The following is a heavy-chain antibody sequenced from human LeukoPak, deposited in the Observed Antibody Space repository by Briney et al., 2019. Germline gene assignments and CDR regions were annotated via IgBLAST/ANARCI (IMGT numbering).Heavy chain of an antibody. CDR3: ARDLRGYYDSSGYPHAFDI. Sequence: GGSLRLSCAASGFTFSSYSMNWVRQAPGKGLEWVSYISSSSSTIYYADSVKGRSTISRDNAKNSLYLQMNSLRAEDTAVYYCARDLRGYYDSSGYPHAFDIWGQGTMVTVSS. V-gene: IGHV3-48*01. CDR1: GFTFSSYS. CDR2: ISSSSSTI. J-gene: IGHJ3*02. D-gene: IGHD3-22*01.